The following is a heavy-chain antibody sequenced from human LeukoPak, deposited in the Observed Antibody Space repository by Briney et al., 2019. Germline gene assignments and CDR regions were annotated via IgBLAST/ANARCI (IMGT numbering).Heavy chain of an antibody. D-gene: IGHD3-3*01. CDR1: GFSFSGSA. Sequence: GGSLKLSCAASGFSFSGSALHWVRQAPGKGLEWLTSISSTSSYIYYADSVKGRFTISRDNAKNSLYLQMNSLRAEDTAVYYCARESSGLTIFGVVAPWGQGTLVTVSS. CDR2: ISSTSSYI. CDR3: ARESSGLTIFGVVAP. V-gene: IGHV3-21*01. J-gene: IGHJ5*02.